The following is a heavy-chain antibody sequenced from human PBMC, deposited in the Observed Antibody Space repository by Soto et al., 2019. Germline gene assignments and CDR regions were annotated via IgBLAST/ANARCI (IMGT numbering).Heavy chain of an antibody. CDR2: VYYTGST. V-gene: IGHV4-30-4*01. Sequence: SETLSLTCTVSGASIRSTDYYWSWIRQAPGKGLEWIGYVYYTGSTYYNPSLMSRLTISVDTSKNQFSLKLTSVTAAETAVYYCVRTAREGAVAPHWFDRWGQGTLVTVSS. D-gene: IGHD2-21*02. J-gene: IGHJ5*02. CDR3: VRTAREGAVAPHWFDR. CDR1: GASIRSTDYY.